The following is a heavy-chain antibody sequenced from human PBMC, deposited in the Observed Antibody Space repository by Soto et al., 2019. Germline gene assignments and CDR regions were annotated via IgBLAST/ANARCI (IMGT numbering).Heavy chain of an antibody. D-gene: IGHD1-20*01. J-gene: IGHJ6*02. Sequence: VASVKVSCKASGYTFTGYYMHWVRQAPGQGLEWMGWINPNSGGTNYAQMFQGRVTMTRDTSISTAYMELSRLRSDDTAVYHCARDHVVTGTTYGMDVWGQGTTVTVSS. CDR1: GYTFTGYY. V-gene: IGHV1-2*02. CDR3: ARDHVVTGTTYGMDV. CDR2: INPNSGGT.